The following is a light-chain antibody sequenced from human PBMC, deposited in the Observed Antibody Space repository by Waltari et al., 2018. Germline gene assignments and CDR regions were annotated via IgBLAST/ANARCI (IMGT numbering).Light chain of an antibody. V-gene: IGKV1-13*02. Sequence: AIQLTQSPSFLSASVGDRVTINCRASQGISSGLAWYQQKPGNPPQLLIYDTSSWKSGVPSRFSGSGSGTDFTLTIDSLQPEDFATYYCQQVNTYPLYTFGQGTKL. J-gene: IGKJ2*01. CDR2: DTS. CDR1: QGISSG. CDR3: QQVNTYPLYT.